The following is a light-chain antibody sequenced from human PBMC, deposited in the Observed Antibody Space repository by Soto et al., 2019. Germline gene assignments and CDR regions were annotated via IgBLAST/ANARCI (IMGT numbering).Light chain of an antibody. CDR1: SSNIGNNY. CDR2: DNN. J-gene: IGLJ1*01. Sequence: QSVLTQPPSVSAAPGQKVTISCSGSSSNIGNNYVSWYQQLPGTAPKLLIYDNNKRPSGIPDRFSGSKSGTSATLGITGLQTGDEADYYCGTWDSSLRDGVFGTGTKVTV. CDR3: GTWDSSLRDGV. V-gene: IGLV1-51*01.